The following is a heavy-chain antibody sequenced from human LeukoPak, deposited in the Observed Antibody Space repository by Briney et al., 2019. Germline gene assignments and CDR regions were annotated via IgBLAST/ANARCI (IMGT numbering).Heavy chain of an antibody. J-gene: IGHJ4*02. CDR3: AKEGPTIEVVPAATDY. Sequence: PGGSLRLSCAASGFTFSSYGMSWVRQAPGKGLEWVSAISGSGGSTYYADSVKGRFTISRDNSKNTLYLQMNSLRAEDTAVYYCAKEGPTIEVVPAATDYWGQGTLVTVSS. V-gene: IGHV3-23*01. CDR2: ISGSGGST. CDR1: GFTFSSYG. D-gene: IGHD2-2*01.